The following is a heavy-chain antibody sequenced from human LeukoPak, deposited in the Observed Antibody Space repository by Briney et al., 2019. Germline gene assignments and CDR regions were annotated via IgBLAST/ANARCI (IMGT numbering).Heavy chain of an antibody. CDR1: GFTFSSYA. V-gene: IGHV3-30*04. CDR2: ISYDGSNK. CDR3: ARDRGQLLRMDV. D-gene: IGHD2-2*01. Sequence: GGSRRLSCAASGFTFSSYAMHWVRQAPGKGLEWVAVISYDGSNKYYADSVKGRFTISRDNSKNTLYLQMNSLRAEDTAVYYYARDRGQLLRMDVWGKGTTVTVSS. J-gene: IGHJ6*04.